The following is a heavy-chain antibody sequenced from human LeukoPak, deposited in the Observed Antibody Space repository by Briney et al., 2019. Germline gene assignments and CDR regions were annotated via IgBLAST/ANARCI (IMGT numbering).Heavy chain of an antibody. CDR3: ATGSYYYDSSGYYYGYDAFNI. CDR1: GFTFDDYA. J-gene: IGHJ3*02. CDR2: ISWDGGSP. Sequence: GGSLRLSCAASGFTFDDYAMHWVRQAPGKGLEWVSLISWDGGSPYYADSVKGRFTISRDNSKNSLYLQMNSLRAEDTALYYCATGSYYYDSSGYYYGYDAFNIWGQGTVVSVSS. D-gene: IGHD3-22*01. V-gene: IGHV3-43D*03.